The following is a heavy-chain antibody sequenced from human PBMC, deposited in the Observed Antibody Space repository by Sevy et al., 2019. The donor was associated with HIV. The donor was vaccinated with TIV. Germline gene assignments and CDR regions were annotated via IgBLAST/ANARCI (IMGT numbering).Heavy chain of an antibody. CDR2: IWYEGSNK. Sequence: GGSLRLSCAASGFTFNNYGMHWVRQAPGKGLEWVAVIWYEGSNKYYADSVKGRFTISRDNSKNMLYLQMNSLRAEDTAVYYCARAAEGVNFGWLPFIWGQGTLVTVSS. CDR1: GFTFNNYG. D-gene: IGHD3-9*01. V-gene: IGHV3-33*01. J-gene: IGHJ4*02. CDR3: ARAAEGVNFGWLPFI.